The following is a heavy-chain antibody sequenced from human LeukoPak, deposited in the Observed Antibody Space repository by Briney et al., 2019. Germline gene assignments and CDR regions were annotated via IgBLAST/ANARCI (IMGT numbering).Heavy chain of an antibody. Sequence: SETLSLTCAVSGGSISSGDYSWSWIRQPPGKGLEWIGHIYHSGNTHYNPSLKSRVTMLVDRSKNQFSLKLSSVTAADTAVYYCARVSGDYYDRPYYFVYWGQGILVTVSS. CDR1: GGSISSGDYS. J-gene: IGHJ4*02. CDR3: ARVSGDYYDRPYYFVY. V-gene: IGHV4-30-2*01. D-gene: IGHD3-22*01. CDR2: IYHSGNT.